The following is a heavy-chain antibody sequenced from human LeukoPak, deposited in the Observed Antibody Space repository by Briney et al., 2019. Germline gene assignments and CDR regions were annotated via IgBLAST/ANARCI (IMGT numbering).Heavy chain of an antibody. CDR2: VYSGGST. CDR3: ARRTGGAPPDL. Sequence: PSETLSLTCRVSGGSISGYSWTWIRQPPGKGLQWIGYVYSGGSTNYNPSLKSRVTMSIDTSKSQFSLNMSSVTAADTAVYYCARRTGGAPPDLWGRGTLVTVSS. D-gene: IGHD2-21*01. J-gene: IGHJ2*01. V-gene: IGHV4-59*01. CDR1: GGSISGYS.